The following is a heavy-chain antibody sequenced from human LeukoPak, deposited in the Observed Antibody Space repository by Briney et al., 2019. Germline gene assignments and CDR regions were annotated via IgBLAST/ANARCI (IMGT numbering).Heavy chain of an antibody. CDR3: ARDDASATMGFDS. J-gene: IGHJ4*02. Sequence: GASVKVSCKASGATFSSSAISWVRRAPGQGLEWMGGVIPILGTTNYAQKFQDRVSITTDESMSTAYLELSSLRSVDTAVYYCARDDASATMGFDSWGQGTLVTVSS. V-gene: IGHV1-69*05. D-gene: IGHD1-26*01. CDR2: VIPILGTT. CDR1: GATFSSSA.